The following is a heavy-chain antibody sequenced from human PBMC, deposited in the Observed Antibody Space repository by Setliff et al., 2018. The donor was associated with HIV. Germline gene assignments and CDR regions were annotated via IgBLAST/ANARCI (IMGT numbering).Heavy chain of an antibody. Sequence: GGSLRLSCAASGFTFSSYNMNWVRQAPGKGLEWVSSISSTSTYTYYADSLKGRFTTSRDNAKNSLYLQMNSLRAEDTAVYYCARILSSRGIIEAYYYGMDFWGQGTTVTVSS. CDR3: ARILSSRGIIEAYYYGMDF. CDR2: ISSTSTYT. CDR1: GFTFSSYN. D-gene: IGHD3-10*01. V-gene: IGHV3-21*06. J-gene: IGHJ6*02.